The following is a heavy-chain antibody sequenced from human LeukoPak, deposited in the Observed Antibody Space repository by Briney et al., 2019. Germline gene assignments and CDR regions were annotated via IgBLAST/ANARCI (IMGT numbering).Heavy chain of an antibody. CDR1: GGTFSSDG. CDR3: ARDYDSSGYYSLHLDY. CDR2: IIPILGTP. Sequence: GASVKVSCKASGGTFSSDGITWVRQAPGQGLEWLGGIIPILGTPTYAQKFQGRVTITADESTSTVYMELNSLRSEDTAVYYCARDYDSSGYYSLHLDYWGQGTLVTVSP. V-gene: IGHV1-69*13. J-gene: IGHJ4*02. D-gene: IGHD3-22*01.